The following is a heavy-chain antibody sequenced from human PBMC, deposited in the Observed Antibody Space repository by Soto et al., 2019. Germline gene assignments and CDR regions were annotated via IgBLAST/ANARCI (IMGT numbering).Heavy chain of an antibody. CDR1: GVTYRTYT. V-gene: IGHV3-30-3*01. CDR3: ARDGVCSTEYTWNYGTYLARSFDI. CDR2: ISYDGNNK. D-gene: IGHD1-7*01. Sequence: AGGAPRDPCGGSGVTYRTYTHHWGRPAPGQGLEGGAVISYDGNNKFYADSVKGRFTISRDSTKQTLYLQMNSLRPDDTAMYYCARDGVCSTEYTWNYGTYLARSFDIWGQGTMVTVSS. J-gene: IGHJ3*02.